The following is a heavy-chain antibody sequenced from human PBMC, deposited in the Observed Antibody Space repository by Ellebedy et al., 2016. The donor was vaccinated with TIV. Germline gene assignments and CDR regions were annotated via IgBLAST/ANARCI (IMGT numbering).Heavy chain of an antibody. D-gene: IGHD3-22*01. J-gene: IGHJ4*02. Sequence: AASVKVSCKASGYTFTSYDNNWVRQATGQGLEWMGWMNHNSGNTGYAQKFQGIVTITRNSSISTAYMELSSLRSEDTAVYYCAYYYDSSGYWYWGQGTLVTVSS. CDR3: AYYYDSSGYWY. CDR1: GYTFTSYD. V-gene: IGHV1-8*01. CDR2: MNHNSGNT.